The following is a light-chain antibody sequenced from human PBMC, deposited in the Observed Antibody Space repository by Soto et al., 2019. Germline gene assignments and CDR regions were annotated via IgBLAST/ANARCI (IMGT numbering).Light chain of an antibody. CDR1: QGISNY. J-gene: IGKJ5*01. CDR3: QQLNSYPIT. V-gene: IGKV1-9*01. Sequence: DIQLTQSASFLYPSVGDRVTITCRASQGISNYIAWYQQKPAKAPKLLIYAASTLQSGVPSRFSGSGSGTEFTLTISSLQPEDFATYYCQQLNSYPITFGQGTRLEIK. CDR2: AAS.